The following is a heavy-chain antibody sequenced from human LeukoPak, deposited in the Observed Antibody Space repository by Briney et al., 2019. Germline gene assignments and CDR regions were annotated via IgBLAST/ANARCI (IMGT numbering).Heavy chain of an antibody. J-gene: IGHJ4*02. D-gene: IGHD2-21*01. CDR1: GFTFSSYA. V-gene: IGHV3-30-3*01. Sequence: PGRSLRLSCAASGFTFSSYAMHWVRQAPGKGLEWVAVISYDGSNKYYADSVKGRFTISRDNSKNTLYLQMNSLRAEDTAVYYCARGGKDYSHFDYWGQGTLVTVSS. CDR3: ARGGKDYSHFDY. CDR2: ISYDGSNK.